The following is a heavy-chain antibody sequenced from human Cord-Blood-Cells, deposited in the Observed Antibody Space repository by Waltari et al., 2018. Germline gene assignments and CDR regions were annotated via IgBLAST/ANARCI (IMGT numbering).Heavy chain of an antibody. Sequence: EVQLVESGGGLVQPGGSLRLSCAASGFPFSSYWLHWVPQAPGKGLVWVSRINSDGSSTSYADSVKGRFTISRDNAKNTLYLQMNSLRAEDTAVYYCARTYSGSSKYAFDIWGQGTMVTVSS. CDR1: GFPFSSYW. J-gene: IGHJ3*02. D-gene: IGHD1-26*01. CDR3: ARTYSGSSKYAFDI. V-gene: IGHV3-74*01. CDR2: INSDGSST.